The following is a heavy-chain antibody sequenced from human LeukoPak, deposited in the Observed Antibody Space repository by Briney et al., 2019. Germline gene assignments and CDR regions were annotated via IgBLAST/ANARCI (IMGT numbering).Heavy chain of an antibody. CDR2: IWYDGSNK. V-gene: IGHV3-33*01. D-gene: IGHD6-19*01. CDR1: GFTFSSYG. J-gene: IGHJ4*01. CDR3: ARGVGETLSGWTLDY. Sequence: GGSLRLSCAASGFTFSSYGMHWVRQAPDKGLEWVAVIWYDGSNKYYADSVKGRFTISRDNSKNTLYLQMNSLRAEDTAVYYCARGVGETLSGWTLDYWGHGTLVAVSS.